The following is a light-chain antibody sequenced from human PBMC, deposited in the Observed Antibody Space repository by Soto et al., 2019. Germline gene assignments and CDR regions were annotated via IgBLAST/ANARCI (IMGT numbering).Light chain of an antibody. CDR3: QQYNIWPPIT. CDR2: GAS. J-gene: IGKJ5*01. V-gene: IGKV3-15*01. CDR1: QSVSSN. Sequence: EIVMTQSPATLSVSPGERATLSCRASQSVSSNLAWYQQKPGQAPRLLIYGASTRATDIPARFGGSGSGTDFTLTISSLQSEDFAVYYCQQYNIWPPITFGQGTRLEIK.